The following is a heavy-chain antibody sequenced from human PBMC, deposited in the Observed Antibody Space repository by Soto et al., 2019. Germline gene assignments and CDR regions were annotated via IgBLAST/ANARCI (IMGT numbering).Heavy chain of an antibody. D-gene: IGHD1-26*01. CDR3: ATWRTYSGSYCFDY. Sequence: QVQLVQSGAEVKKPGSSVQVSCEASGGTFKTYTINWVRQAPGQGLEWIGQIIPMYDSANYAQSFQDRVTISADKSTNTAYMELSSLRSEDTALYYCATWRTYSGSYCFDYWGQGTLVSVSS. CDR1: GGTFKTYT. CDR2: IIPMYDSA. J-gene: IGHJ4*02. V-gene: IGHV1-69*06.